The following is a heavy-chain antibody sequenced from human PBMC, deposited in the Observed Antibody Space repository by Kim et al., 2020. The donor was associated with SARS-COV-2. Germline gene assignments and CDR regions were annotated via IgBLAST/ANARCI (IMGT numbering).Heavy chain of an antibody. CDR3: ARADDHGGNPIDCFDL. CDR1: GGSVSSSSHY. D-gene: IGHD4-17*01. J-gene: IGHJ3*01. Sequence: SETLSLTCTVSGGSVSSSSHYWNWIRQSPEKGLEWIGYIYYRGNTNYNPSLKSRITISMDTSKNQFSLKLNSVTAADTAVYHCARADDHGGNPIDCFDLWGQGTMVTVSS. V-gene: IGHV4-61*01. CDR2: IYYRGNT.